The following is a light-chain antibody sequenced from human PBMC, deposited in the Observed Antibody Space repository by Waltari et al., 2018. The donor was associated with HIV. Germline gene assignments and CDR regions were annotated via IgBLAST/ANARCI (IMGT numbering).Light chain of an antibody. V-gene: IGKV3-20*01. J-gene: IGKJ4*01. CDR2: GAS. Sequence: EIVLTQSPDTLSLSPGERATLSCRASQNVISNSLTWYQQIPGQAPRLLIYGASSRATGIPDRFSGSGSGTDFTLSITRLEPEDFAVYYCQQYGSSPLTFGGGTKVEIK. CDR3: QQYGSSPLT. CDR1: QNVISNS.